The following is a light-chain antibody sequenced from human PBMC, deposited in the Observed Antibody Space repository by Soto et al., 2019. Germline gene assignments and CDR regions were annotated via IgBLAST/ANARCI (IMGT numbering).Light chain of an antibody. Sequence: QSALTQPRSVSGSPGQSVTISCTGTSSDVGGYNYVSWYQHSPGKAPKLMIFDVSARPSGVPDRFSGSKSANTASLTISGLQAEDDADYYCCSYAGTYTPLFGGGTKVTVL. CDR3: CSYAGTYTPL. V-gene: IGLV2-11*01. J-gene: IGLJ2*01. CDR2: DVS. CDR1: SSDVGGYNY.